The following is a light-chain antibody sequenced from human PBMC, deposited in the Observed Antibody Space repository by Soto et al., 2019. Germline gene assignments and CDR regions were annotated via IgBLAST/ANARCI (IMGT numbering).Light chain of an antibody. CDR1: QSVSSSY. CDR2: DAS. J-gene: IGKJ2*01. V-gene: IGKV3D-20*01. CDR3: QQYGSSTYT. Sequence: EIVLTQSPATLSLSPGERATLSCGASQSVSSSYFAWYQQKPGLAHRLLIYDASSRATGIPDMFSGSGSGTYSTLTISRLEPEVFAVYYCQQYGSSTYTFGQGTKLEIK.